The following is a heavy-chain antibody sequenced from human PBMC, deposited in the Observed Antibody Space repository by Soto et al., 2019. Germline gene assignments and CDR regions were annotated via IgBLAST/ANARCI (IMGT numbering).Heavy chain of an antibody. CDR2: IYHSGST. Sequence: SETLSLTCAVSSGSISSSHWWNWVRQPSGKGLEWIGQIYHSGSTDYNPSLKSRVTISLDKSKNQFSLRLRSVTAADTAVYYCASIFGGISSSYHYMDVWGKGTTVTVSS. D-gene: IGHD3-16*01. V-gene: IGHV4-4*02. CDR3: ASIFGGISSSYHYMDV. J-gene: IGHJ6*03. CDR1: SGSISSSHW.